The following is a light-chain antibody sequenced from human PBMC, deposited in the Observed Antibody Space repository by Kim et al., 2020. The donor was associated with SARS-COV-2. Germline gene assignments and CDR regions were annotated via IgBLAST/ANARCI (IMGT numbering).Light chain of an antibody. V-gene: IGLV2-14*03. CDR3: CSYTSTSTL. Sequence: SVLTQPASVSGSPGQSITISCTGTSSDFGAYSYVSWYQQHPGKAPKLMIYDVSHRPSGVSIRFSGSKSGNTASLTISGLQAEDEANYYCCSYTSTSTLFGGGTQLTVL. J-gene: IGLJ2*01. CDR1: SSDFGAYSY. CDR2: DVS.